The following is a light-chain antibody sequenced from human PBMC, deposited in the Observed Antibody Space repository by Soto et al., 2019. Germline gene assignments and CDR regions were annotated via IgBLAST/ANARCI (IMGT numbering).Light chain of an antibody. CDR3: QQFKSGTWT. J-gene: IGKJ1*01. CDR1: QNIERW. V-gene: IGKV1-5*01. Sequence: DIQMTQSPGTRSSCLLDKVTITCRASQNIERWLAWYQQKPGKAPKLLLYDVSSLESGVPSRFSGSGSGTEFILTINGLQPDDFATYFCQQFKSGTWTFGQGTKVDIK. CDR2: DVS.